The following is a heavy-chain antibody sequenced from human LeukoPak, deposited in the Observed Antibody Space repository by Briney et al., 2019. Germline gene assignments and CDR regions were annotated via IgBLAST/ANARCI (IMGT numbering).Heavy chain of an antibody. V-gene: IGHV3-23*01. CDR1: GITFSSSS. CDR2: ISGSGGST. Sequence: GGSLRLSCAASGITFSSSSMSWVRQAPGKGLEWVSTISGSGGSTYYAESVKGRLTISRDNSKNTLYLQMNSLRAEDTAVYYCATRVSTSRSFDYWGQGTLVTVSS. J-gene: IGHJ4*02. CDR3: ATRVSTSRSFDY.